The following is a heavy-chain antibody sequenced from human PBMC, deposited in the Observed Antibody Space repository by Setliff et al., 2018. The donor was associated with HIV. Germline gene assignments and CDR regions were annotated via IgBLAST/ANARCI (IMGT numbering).Heavy chain of an antibody. V-gene: IGHV1-3*01. CDR1: GYTFTTYS. J-gene: IGHJ4*01. D-gene: IGHD3-10*01. CDR3: ARGALLAVFDFDH. Sequence: ASVKVSCKASGYTFTTYSIHWVRQAPGQSLEWMGWINVGKGDTKYSQELQGRTTLTTDTSANTAYMELSSLRSDDTAVYFCARGALLAVFDFDHWGHGTLVTVSS. CDR2: INVGKGDT.